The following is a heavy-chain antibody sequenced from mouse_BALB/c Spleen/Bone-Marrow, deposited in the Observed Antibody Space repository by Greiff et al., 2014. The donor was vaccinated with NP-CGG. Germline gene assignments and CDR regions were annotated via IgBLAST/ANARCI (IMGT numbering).Heavy chain of an antibody. J-gene: IGHJ2*01. CDR1: GYTFTDTW. CDR2: INPSTGYA. Sequence: QVQLQQSGPELAKPGASVKMSCKASGYTFTDTWIHWIKQRPGQGLEWIGYINPSTGYAEYNPNSKDKATLTVDKSSSTAYMQLSSLTSEDSAVYYCARDYWGQGTTLTVSS. CDR3: ARDY. V-gene: IGHV1-7*01.